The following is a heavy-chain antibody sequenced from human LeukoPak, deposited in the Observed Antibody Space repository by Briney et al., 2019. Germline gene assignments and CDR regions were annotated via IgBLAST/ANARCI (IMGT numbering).Heavy chain of an antibody. V-gene: IGHV3-21*01. CDR3: ARDGPYSSSVYYFDY. Sequence: GGSLRLSCAASGFTSSSYSMNWVRQAPGKGLEWVSSISSSSSYIYYADSVKGRFTISRDNAKNSLYLQMNSLRAEDTAVYYCARDGPYSSSVYYFDYWGQGTLVTVSS. D-gene: IGHD6-6*01. CDR1: GFTSSSYS. J-gene: IGHJ4*02. CDR2: ISSSSSYI.